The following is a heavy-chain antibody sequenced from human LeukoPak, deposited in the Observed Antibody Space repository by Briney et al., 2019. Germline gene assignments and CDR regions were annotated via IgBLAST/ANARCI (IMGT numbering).Heavy chain of an antibody. V-gene: IGHV3-30*04. J-gene: IGHJ4*02. CDR3: ARDQGATLVRGVTPYLDY. D-gene: IGHD3-10*01. CDR1: GFTFSSYA. Sequence: GGSVRLSCEASGFTFSSYAMHWVRQAPGKGLEWVSIISYDGSDEKSADSVKGRFTISRDNAKNMVFLQMNSLRAEDTAVYYCARDQGATLVRGVTPYLDYWGQGTLVSVSS. CDR2: ISYDGSDE.